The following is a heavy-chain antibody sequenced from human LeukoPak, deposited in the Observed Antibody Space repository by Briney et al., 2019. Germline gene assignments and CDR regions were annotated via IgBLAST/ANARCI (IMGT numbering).Heavy chain of an antibody. V-gene: IGHV3-69-1*01. Sequence: PGGSLRLSCAASGFSVIDHFMHWVRQAPGEGPQWVSTINGAAVTYYAASVKGRLTISRDTVKNTFSLQMNNLRADDTAVYFCARRGVQGYMDVWGKGTTVTVSS. CDR1: GFSVIDHF. CDR3: ARRGVQGYMDV. D-gene: IGHD1-26*01. J-gene: IGHJ6*03. CDR2: INGAAVT.